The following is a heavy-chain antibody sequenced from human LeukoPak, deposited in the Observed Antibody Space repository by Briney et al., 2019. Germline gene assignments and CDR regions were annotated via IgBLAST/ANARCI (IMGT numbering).Heavy chain of an antibody. CDR1: GFTFTTYP. D-gene: IGHD4-11*01. CDR2: ISSDGTNK. J-gene: IGHJ4*02. Sequence: GRSLRLSCAASGFTFTTYPMHWVRQAPGKGLEWVAVISSDGTNKYYADSVQGRFTISRDNSKNTLYLQMNSLRAEDTAVYYCANHYSNYGTYYFDYWGQGTLVTVSS. CDR3: ANHYSNYGTYYFDY. V-gene: IGHV3-30-3*01.